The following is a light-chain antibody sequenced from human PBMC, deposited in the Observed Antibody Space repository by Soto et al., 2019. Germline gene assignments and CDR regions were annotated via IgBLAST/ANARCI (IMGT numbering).Light chain of an antibody. CDR1: QSVSTNY. V-gene: IGKV3-20*01. CDR3: QQYGSSPPT. CDR2: GSS. J-gene: IGKJ1*01. Sequence: EIVLTQSPGTLSLSPGERATLSCRASQSVSTNYLAWYQRKPGQAPRLLIYGSSSTATDIPNRFSGSWSGTDFTLTITRLKAEDFALYYCQQYGSSPPTFGQGTKVEIK.